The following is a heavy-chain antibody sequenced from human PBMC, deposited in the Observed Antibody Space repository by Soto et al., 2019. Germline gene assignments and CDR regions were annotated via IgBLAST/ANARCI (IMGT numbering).Heavy chain of an antibody. V-gene: IGHV1-69*12. CDR3: ATTIRRKDTAMVNRY. J-gene: IGHJ4*02. D-gene: IGHD5-18*01. Sequence: QVQLVQSGAEVKKPGSSVKVSCKASGGTFSSYAISWVRQAPGQGLEWMGGIIPIFGTANYAQKFQGRVTITADESTSTAYVELSSLRSEDTAVYYCATTIRRKDTAMVNRYWGQGTLVTVSS. CDR1: GGTFSSYA. CDR2: IIPIFGTA.